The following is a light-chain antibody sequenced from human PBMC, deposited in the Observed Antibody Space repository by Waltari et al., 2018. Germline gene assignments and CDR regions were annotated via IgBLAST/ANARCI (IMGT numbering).Light chain of an antibody. J-gene: IGLJ1*01. CDR2: YDR. Sequence: SYVVTQPPPVSVAPGETATIPCGGDNIGPYRVNWYQQKAGQAPVLVIFYDRDRPSGIPDRFSGSNSGNTATLTISRVEAGDEARYYCHVWHPHVDPGVFGTGTEVTVL. CDR1: NIGPYR. CDR3: HVWHPHVDPGV. V-gene: IGLV3-21*04.